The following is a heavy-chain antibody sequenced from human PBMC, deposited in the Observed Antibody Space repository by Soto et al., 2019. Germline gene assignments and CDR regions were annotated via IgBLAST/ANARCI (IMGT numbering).Heavy chain of an antibody. CDR1: GYPFTSYA. J-gene: IGHJ4*02. CDR2: ISAYNGNT. D-gene: IGHD3-10*01. Sequence: ASLKLSCKSSGYPFTSYAISWVRQAPGQGLEWMGWISAYNGNTNYAQKLQGRVTMTTDTSTTTAYMELRSLRSDDTAVYYCARSGPPEGYWGQGTLVTVSS. CDR3: ARSGPPEGY. V-gene: IGHV1-18*01.